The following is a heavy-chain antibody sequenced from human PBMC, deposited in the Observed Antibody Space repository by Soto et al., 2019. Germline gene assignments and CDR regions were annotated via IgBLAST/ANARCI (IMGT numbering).Heavy chain of an antibody. CDR1: GGTFSSYA. J-gene: IGHJ5*02. D-gene: IGHD3-3*01. CDR2: IIPIFGTA. CDR3: ARSPSLTIFGQGVWSDP. V-gene: IGHV1-69*01. Sequence: QVQLVQSGAEVKKPGSSVKVSCKASGGTFSSYAISWVRQAPGQGLEWMGGIIPIFGTANYAQKFQGRVTITADESTSTAYMELSSLRSEDTAVYYCARSPSLTIFGQGVWSDPWGQGTLVTVSS.